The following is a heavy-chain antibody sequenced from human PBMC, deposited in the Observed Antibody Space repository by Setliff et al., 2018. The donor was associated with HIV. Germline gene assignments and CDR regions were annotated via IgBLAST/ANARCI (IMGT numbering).Heavy chain of an antibody. J-gene: IGHJ6*03. Sequence: PSETLSLTCTVSGGSINSGSYFWSWIRQPAGKGLEWIGRIFTGGSTNYNPSLKSRVTISLDTSRNQFSLKLISVTAADTAVYYCAGVQGGGYLYYYYYYMDVWGKGTTVTVSS. D-gene: IGHD1-26*01. CDR1: GGSINSGSYF. V-gene: IGHV4-61*02. CDR2: IFTGGST. CDR3: AGVQGGGYLYYYYYYMDV.